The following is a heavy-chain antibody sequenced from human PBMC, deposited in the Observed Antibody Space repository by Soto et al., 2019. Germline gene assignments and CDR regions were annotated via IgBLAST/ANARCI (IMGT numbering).Heavy chain of an antibody. J-gene: IGHJ6*02. CDR3: ARDLPDCSSTSCRRLDYGMDF. D-gene: IGHD2-2*01. Sequence: EVQLVESGGGLVKPGGSLRLSCAASGFTFSSYSMNWVRQAPGKGLEWVSSISSSSSYIYYADSVKGRFTISRDNAKNSLYLQMNSLRSEDTAVYYCARDLPDCSSTSCRRLDYGMDFWGQGTMVTVSS. V-gene: IGHV3-21*01. CDR1: GFTFSSYS. CDR2: ISSSSSYI.